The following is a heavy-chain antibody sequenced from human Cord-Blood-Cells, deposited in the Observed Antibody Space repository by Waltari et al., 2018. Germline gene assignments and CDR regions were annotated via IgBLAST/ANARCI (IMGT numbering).Heavy chain of an antibody. J-gene: IGHJ6*02. Sequence: QVQLQQWGAGLLKPSETLSLTCAVYGGSFSGYYWSWIRQSPGKGLEWIGEINHSGSTNYNPSLKSRVTISVDTSKNQFSLKLSSVTAADTAVYYCARVNDFWSGYYYYYYYGMDVWGQGTTVTVSS. CDR2: INHSGST. D-gene: IGHD3-3*01. V-gene: IGHV4-34*01. CDR1: GGSFSGYY. CDR3: ARVNDFWSGYYYYYYYGMDV.